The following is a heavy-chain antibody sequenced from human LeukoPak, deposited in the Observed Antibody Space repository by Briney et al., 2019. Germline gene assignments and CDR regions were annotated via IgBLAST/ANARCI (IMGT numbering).Heavy chain of an antibody. V-gene: IGHV4-4*07. CDR2: IYTSGST. J-gene: IGHJ4*02. CDR3: ARERYDYAWGSQYYFDY. CDR1: GGSISSYY. Sequence: SETLSLTCTVSGGSISSYYWNWIRQPAGKGLGWIGHIYTSGSTNYNPSLKSRVTMSVDTSKNQFSLKLSSVTAADTAMYYCARERYDYAWGSQYYFDYWGQGILVTVSS. D-gene: IGHD3-16*01.